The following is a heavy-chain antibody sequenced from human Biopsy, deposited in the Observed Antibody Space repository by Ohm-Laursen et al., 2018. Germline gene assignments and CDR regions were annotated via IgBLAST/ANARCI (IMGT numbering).Heavy chain of an antibody. V-gene: IGHV3-23*01. J-gene: IGHJ5*02. CDR3: AKYDYSSSPRRYFDP. CDR2: LTGSGDST. Sequence: SLRLSCAASGFTFSSYAMSWVRQPPGKGLEWVSSLTGSGDSTYYADSVKGRFTISRDNSKNTLSLQMNSPRAEDTAVYYCAKYDYSSSPRRYFDPWGQGTLVTVSS. CDR1: GFTFSSYA. D-gene: IGHD6-6*01.